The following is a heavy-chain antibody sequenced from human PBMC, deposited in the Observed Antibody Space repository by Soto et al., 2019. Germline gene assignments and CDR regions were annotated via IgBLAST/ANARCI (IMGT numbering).Heavy chain of an antibody. D-gene: IGHD4-4*01. CDR1: GFTFSSYG. J-gene: IGHJ5*02. V-gene: IGHV3-33*01. Sequence: QVQLVESGGGVVQPGRSLRLSCAASGFTFSSYGMHWVRQAPGKGLDWVAVIWYDGSNKYYADSVKGRFTISRDNSKNRLYLQMNSLRAEDTAVYYCAGESGALTVTRYNWFDPWGQGTLVTVSS. CDR3: AGESGALTVTRYNWFDP. CDR2: IWYDGSNK.